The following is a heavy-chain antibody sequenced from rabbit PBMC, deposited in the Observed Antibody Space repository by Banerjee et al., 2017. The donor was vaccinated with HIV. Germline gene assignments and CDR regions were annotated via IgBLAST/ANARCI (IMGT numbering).Heavy chain of an antibody. CDR3: ARDLAGVIVWNFDL. J-gene: IGHJ4*01. CDR1: GFSFSNKYV. Sequence: QEQLEESGGDLVKPEGSLTLTCTASGFSFSNKYVMCWVRQAPGKGLEWIACINTSSGNTVYATWAKGRCTTSRTASTTVALQMTSLTAADTAPYFCARDLAGVIVWNFDLWDPGTLVTVS. V-gene: IGHV1S45*01. CDR2: INTSSGNT. D-gene: IGHD4-1*01.